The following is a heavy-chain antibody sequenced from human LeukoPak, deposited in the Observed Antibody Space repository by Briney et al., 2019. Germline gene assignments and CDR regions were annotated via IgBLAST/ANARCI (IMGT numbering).Heavy chain of an antibody. CDR3: ARVLGLLWFGESFYGMDV. J-gene: IGHJ6*04. V-gene: IGHV3-30*04. D-gene: IGHD3-10*01. Sequence: GRSLRLSCAASGFTFSSYAMHWVRQAPGKGLEWVAVISYGGSNKYYADSVKGRFTISRDNSKNTLYLQMNSLRAEDTAVYYCARVLGLLWFGESFYGMDVWGKGTTVTVSS. CDR1: GFTFSSYA. CDR2: ISYGGSNK.